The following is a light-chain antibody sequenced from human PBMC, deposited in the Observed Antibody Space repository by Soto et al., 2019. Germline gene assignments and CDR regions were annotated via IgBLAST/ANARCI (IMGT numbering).Light chain of an antibody. J-gene: IGLJ1*01. CDR1: SSDIGAYDY. V-gene: IGLV2-14*01. Sequence: QSVLTQPASLAWSPGQSITISCTGTSSDIGAYDYVSWFQQHPGKAPKRMISEVTKRPSGVSNRFSGSKSGNTASLTISGIQAEDEGDYYCGSITRSSTSVFGTGTKVTVL. CDR2: EVT. CDR3: GSITRSSTSV.